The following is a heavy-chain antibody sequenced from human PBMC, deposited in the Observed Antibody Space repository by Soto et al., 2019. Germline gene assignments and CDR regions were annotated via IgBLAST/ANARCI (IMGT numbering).Heavy chain of an antibody. CDR1: DGSISSGGYY. CDR2: ISDSGST. Sequence: QVQLQESGPGLVKPSQTLSLTCTVSDGSISSGGYYWSWIHQHPGKGLEWIGYISDSGSTYYNPSLKSRVTISVDTSKNRFSLKVRSVTAADTAVYYCARNDSGSRNFDYWGQGTLVTVSS. CDR3: ARNDSGSRNFDY. J-gene: IGHJ4*02. D-gene: IGHD3-10*01. V-gene: IGHV4-31*03.